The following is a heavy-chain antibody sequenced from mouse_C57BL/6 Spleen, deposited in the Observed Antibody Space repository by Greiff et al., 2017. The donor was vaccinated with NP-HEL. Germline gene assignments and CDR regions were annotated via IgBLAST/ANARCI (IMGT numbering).Heavy chain of an antibody. D-gene: IGHD2-1*01. CDR1: GYTFTDYE. Sequence: VQLQQSGAELVRPGASVTLSCKASGYTFTDYEMHWVKQTPVHGLEWIGAIDPETGGTAYNQKFKGKAILTADKSSSTAYMELRSLTSEDSAVYYCTRVGGDGNYYFDYWGQGTTLTVSS. V-gene: IGHV1-15*01. J-gene: IGHJ2*01. CDR2: IDPETGGT. CDR3: TRVGGDGNYYFDY.